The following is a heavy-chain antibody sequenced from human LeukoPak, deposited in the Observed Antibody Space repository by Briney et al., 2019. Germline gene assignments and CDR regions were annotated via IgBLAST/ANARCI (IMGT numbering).Heavy chain of an antibody. J-gene: IGHJ6*02. V-gene: IGHV3-74*01. CDR2: IKSDGTTT. CDR3: IRDGGHTHGYYYAMDV. Sequence: TGGSLRLSCVASGFTLSDYWVHWVRQAPGKGLVWVSRIKSDGTTTNYADSVKGRSTSSRDNARGTVYLQIDGLRAEDTAVYYCIRDGGHTHGYYYAMDVWGQGTTVTVSS. CDR1: GFTLSDYW. D-gene: IGHD3-16*01.